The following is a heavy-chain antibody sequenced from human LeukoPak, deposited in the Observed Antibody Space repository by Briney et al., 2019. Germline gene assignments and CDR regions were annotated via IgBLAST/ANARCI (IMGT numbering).Heavy chain of an antibody. Sequence: PSETLSLTCTVSGGSISSYYWSWIRQPPGKGLEWIGYIYYSGSTNYNPSLKSRVTISVDTSKNQFSLKLSSVTAADTAVYYCARELSTGYYNYYYYYMDVWGEGTTVTVSS. CDR3: ARELSTGYYNYYYYYMDV. J-gene: IGHJ6*03. CDR1: GGSISSYY. D-gene: IGHD3-9*01. CDR2: IYYSGST. V-gene: IGHV4-59*01.